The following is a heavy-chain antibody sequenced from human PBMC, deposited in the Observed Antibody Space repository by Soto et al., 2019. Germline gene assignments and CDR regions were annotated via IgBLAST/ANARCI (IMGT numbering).Heavy chain of an antibody. Sequence: ASVKVSCKASGYTFTDYYMYWVRQAPGQGLEWMGWINPNSGGTDYAQNFQDRVTVTTDTPISTTYMELNRLISDDTAVYFCAMSKGRGDLDVWG. CDR2: INPNSGGT. D-gene: IGHD2-21*01. CDR3: AMSKGRGDLDV. CDR1: GYTFTDYY. V-gene: IGHV1-2*02. J-gene: IGHJ3*01.